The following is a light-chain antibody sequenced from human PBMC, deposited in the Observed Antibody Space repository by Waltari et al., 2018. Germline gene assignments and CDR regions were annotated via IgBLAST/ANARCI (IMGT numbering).Light chain of an antibody. Sequence: DTQMTQSPSSLSASVGDRVTITCQASQDIRENLNWFQQKPGKAPQVLIFDASRSQAVVPSRFSGSGSGTDFAFTISSLQPEDIGTYYCQQHANLPLTFGGGTRVEL. CDR3: QQHANLPLT. CDR1: QDIREN. J-gene: IGKJ4*01. V-gene: IGKV1-33*01. CDR2: DAS.